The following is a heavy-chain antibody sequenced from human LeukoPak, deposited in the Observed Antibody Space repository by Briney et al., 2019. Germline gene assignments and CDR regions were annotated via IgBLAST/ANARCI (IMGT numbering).Heavy chain of an antibody. J-gene: IGHJ5*02. Sequence: GGSLRLSCVGSGFTSSSYGMNWVRQAPGKGLEWVSYISSSGSAIHYADSVKGRFTISRDNAKNSLFLQMNSLRAEDTALYYCVKASSSSPQYNWFDAWGQGTLVTVSS. CDR3: VKASSSSPQYNWFDA. CDR2: ISSSGSAI. V-gene: IGHV3-48*01. CDR1: GFTSSSYG. D-gene: IGHD6-6*01.